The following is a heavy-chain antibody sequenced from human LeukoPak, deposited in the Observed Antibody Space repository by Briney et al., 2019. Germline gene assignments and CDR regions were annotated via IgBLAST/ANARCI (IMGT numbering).Heavy chain of an antibody. Sequence: PGGSLRLSCGASGFIFSNYGMHWVRQAPGKGLEWVAFIRYDGSIKYYADSVKDRLTMFRDNSKNTLYLQMNGLRVEDTAVYYCAKGSAYYFDYWGQGTLVTVSS. J-gene: IGHJ4*02. V-gene: IGHV3-30*02. CDR3: AKGSAYYFDY. CDR2: IRYDGSIK. CDR1: GFIFSNYG.